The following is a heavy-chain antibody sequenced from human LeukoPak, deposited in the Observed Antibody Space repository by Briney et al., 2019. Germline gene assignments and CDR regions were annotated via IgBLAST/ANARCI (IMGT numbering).Heavy chain of an antibody. J-gene: IGHJ4*02. CDR1: GFTVSSNY. V-gene: IGHV3-66*01. D-gene: IGHD6-19*01. CDR3: ARLTVAGHFDS. Sequence: GGSLRLSCAASGFTVSSNYMSWVRQAPGKGLEWVSVIYSDGSTYYADSVKGRFTISRDNSKNMLYLQMNSLRAEDTAVYYCARLTVAGHFDSWGQGTLVTVSS. CDR2: IYSDGST.